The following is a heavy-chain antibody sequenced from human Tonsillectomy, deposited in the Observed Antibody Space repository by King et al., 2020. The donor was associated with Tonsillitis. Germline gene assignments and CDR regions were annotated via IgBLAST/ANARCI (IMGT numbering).Heavy chain of an antibody. D-gene: IGHD6-13*01. V-gene: IGHV3-21*01. CDR1: GITFSTYS. J-gene: IGHJ6*02. CDR2: ISSSSQYI. CDR3: SIGAAAAGPFAMDV. Sequence: EVQLVESGGGLVKPGGSLRLSCAASGITFSTYSMNWVRQAPGKGLEWVSSISSSSQYIYYADSVKGRLTISRDNAKNSLFLQMNSQKVEDTAVYYCSIGAAAAGPFAMDVWGQGTTVTVSS.